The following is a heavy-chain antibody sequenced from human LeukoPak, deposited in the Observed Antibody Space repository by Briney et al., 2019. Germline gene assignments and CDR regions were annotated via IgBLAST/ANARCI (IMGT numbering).Heavy chain of an antibody. V-gene: IGHV3-21*01. CDR1: GFTFTTYS. CDR3: ARDLRDYDYWSGLVDI. J-gene: IGHJ3*02. Sequence: PGGSLRLSCAVSGFTFTTYSMNWVRQAPGKGLEWVASISRTSSHIYYTDSMKGRFTISRDNAKNSLYLQINSLRAEDTAVYYCARDLRDYDYWSGLVDIWGQGTMVTVSS. CDR2: ISRTSSHI. D-gene: IGHD3-3*01.